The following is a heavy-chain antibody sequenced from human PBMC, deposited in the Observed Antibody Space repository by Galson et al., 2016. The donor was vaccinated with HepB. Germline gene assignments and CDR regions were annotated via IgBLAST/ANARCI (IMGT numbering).Heavy chain of an antibody. J-gene: IGHJ6*02. Sequence: SVKVSCKASGYTFSSYGITWVRQAPGQGLEWMGWISTYNGNTNYAQKLQGRVTMTTDTSTSTAFMELRSLRSDDTAVYYCARDEQLYSGGRDSEYYTYSYGLDGWGPGTAVTVSS. CDR2: ISTYNGNT. V-gene: IGHV1-18*01. CDR3: ARDEQLYSGGRDSEYYTYSYGLDG. CDR1: GYTFSSYG. D-gene: IGHD1-26*01.